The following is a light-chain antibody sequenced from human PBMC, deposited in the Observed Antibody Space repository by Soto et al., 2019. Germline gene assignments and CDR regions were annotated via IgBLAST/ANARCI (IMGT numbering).Light chain of an antibody. CDR3: QQRSNWPR. J-gene: IGKJ5*01. CDR1: QSVSSFY. V-gene: IGKV3-11*01. Sequence: EIVLTQSPGTLSLSPGERATLSCRASQSVSSFYLAWYQQKPGQAPRLLIYDASNRATGIPARFSGSGSGTDFTLTISSLEPEDFAVYYCQQRSNWPRFGQGTRLEIK. CDR2: DAS.